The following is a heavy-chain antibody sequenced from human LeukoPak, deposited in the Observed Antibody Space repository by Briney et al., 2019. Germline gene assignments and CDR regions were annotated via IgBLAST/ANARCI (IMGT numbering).Heavy chain of an antibody. CDR3: ARPTRGYSYSPIDY. CDR1: GGSISSYY. CDR2: IYYSGST. V-gene: IGHV4-59*01. J-gene: IGHJ4*02. D-gene: IGHD5-18*01. Sequence: PSETLSLTCTVSGGSISSYYWSWIRQPPGKGLEWIGYIYYSGSTNYNPSLKSRVTISVDTSKNQFSLKLSSVTAADTAVYYCARPTRGYSYSPIDYWGQGTLVTVSS.